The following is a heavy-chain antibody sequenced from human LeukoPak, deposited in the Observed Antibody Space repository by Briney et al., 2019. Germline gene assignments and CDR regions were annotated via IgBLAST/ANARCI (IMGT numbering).Heavy chain of an antibody. J-gene: IGHJ4*02. CDR1: GFTLSSYA. D-gene: IGHD3-16*02. CDR3: AKDRGRYRLPGDD. Sequence: GGSLRLSCAASGFTLSSYAMSWVRQAPGKGLEWVSAISDSGNTYHADSVKGRFTISRDNSKNTLYLQMNSLRAEDTTVYYCAKDRGRYRLPGDDWGQGTLVTVSS. V-gene: IGHV3-23*01. CDR2: ISDSGNT.